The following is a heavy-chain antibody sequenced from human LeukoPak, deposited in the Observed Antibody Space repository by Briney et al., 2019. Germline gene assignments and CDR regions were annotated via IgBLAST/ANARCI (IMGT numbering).Heavy chain of an antibody. CDR3: ARRGYSSSWRRNDYYMDV. J-gene: IGHJ6*03. Sequence: ASVKVSCKASGYTFTSYGISWVRQAPGQGLEWMGWISAYNGNTNYAQKLQGRVTMTTDTSTSTAYMELRSLRSDDTAVYYCARRGYSSSWRRNDYYMDVWGKGTTVTISS. V-gene: IGHV1-18*01. CDR1: GYTFTSYG. CDR2: ISAYNGNT. D-gene: IGHD6-13*01.